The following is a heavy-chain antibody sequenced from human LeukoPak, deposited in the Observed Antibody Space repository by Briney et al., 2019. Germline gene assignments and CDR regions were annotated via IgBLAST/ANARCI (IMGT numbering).Heavy chain of an antibody. Sequence: GGSVRLSCAASGFTFSSYAMSWVRQAPGKGLEAPGKGLEWVSTISASGHATYYPDSVRGRFTISRDNSKSTLHLQMDSLRAEDSALYYCAKWPEGATPKFHHWGQGTLVTVSS. CDR2: ISASGHAT. CDR3: AKWPEGATPKFHH. J-gene: IGHJ4*02. V-gene: IGHV3-23*01. CDR1: GFTFSSYA. D-gene: IGHD1-26*01.